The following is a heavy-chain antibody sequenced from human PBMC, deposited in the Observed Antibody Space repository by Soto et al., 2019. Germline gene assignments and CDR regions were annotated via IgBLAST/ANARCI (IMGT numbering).Heavy chain of an antibody. CDR1: GGSFSGYY. Sequence: PSETLSLTCAVYGGSFSGYYWSWIRQPPGKGLEWIGEINHSGSTNHNPSLKSRVTISVDTSKNQFSLKPSSVTAADTAVYYCARRDRGMITFGGVIVAGLGYRREGTLVTVSS. V-gene: IGHV4-34*01. D-gene: IGHD3-16*02. CDR3: ARRDRGMITFGGVIVAGLGY. CDR2: INHSGST. J-gene: IGHJ4*01.